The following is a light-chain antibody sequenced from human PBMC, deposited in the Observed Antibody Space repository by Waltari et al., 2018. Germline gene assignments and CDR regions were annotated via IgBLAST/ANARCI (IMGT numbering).Light chain of an antibody. J-gene: IGLJ1*01. V-gene: IGLV2-11*01. CDR3: CSYAGSYTYV. Sequence: QSALTQPRSVSGSPGQSVTISCTGTSSDVGGYNYVSWYQQHPGKAPKLMIYDVSKRPSGVPDRFSASNSGTTASLTISGLQAEDEADYYCCSYAGSYTYVFGTGTKVTVL. CDR1: SSDVGGYNY. CDR2: DVS.